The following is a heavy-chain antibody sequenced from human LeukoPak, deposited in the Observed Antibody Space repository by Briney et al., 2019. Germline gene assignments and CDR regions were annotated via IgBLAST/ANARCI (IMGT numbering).Heavy chain of an antibody. CDR1: GGSISSGDYY. D-gene: IGHD1-1*01. CDR3: ARGNGTTGTTGY. V-gene: IGHV4-30-4*01. Sequence: SQTLSLTCTVAGGSISSGDYYWSWIRQPPGKGLEWIGYIYYSGSTYYNPSLKSRVTISVDTSKNQFSLKLSSVTAADTAVYYCARGNGTTGTTGYWGQGTLVTVSS. J-gene: IGHJ4*02. CDR2: IYYSGST.